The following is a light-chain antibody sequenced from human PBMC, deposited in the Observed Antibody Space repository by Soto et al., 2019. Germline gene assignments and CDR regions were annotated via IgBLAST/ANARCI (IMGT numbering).Light chain of an antibody. Sequence: QSALTQPPSASGSPGQSVTISCTGTSSDVGGYIYVSWYQQRPGKAPKLMIYEVSNRPSGVSNRFSGSRSGDTASLTISGLQSEDEADYFCSSYTISTTGVVFGGGTKVTVL. CDR1: SSDVGGYIY. V-gene: IGLV2-14*01. CDR3: SSYTISTTGVV. J-gene: IGLJ2*01. CDR2: EVS.